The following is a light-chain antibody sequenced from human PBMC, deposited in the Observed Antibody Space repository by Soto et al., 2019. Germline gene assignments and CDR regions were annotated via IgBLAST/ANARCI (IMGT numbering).Light chain of an antibody. CDR2: LGS. J-gene: IGKJ4*01. V-gene: IGKV2-28*01. CDR3: MQALQTPT. Sequence: DTVMTQSPLSLPVTPGEPASISCRSSQSLLHANGYNYLDWYLQKPGQSPQLLIYLGSNRASGVPDRFSGSGSGTDFTLKIRRVEAEDVGVYYCMQALQTPTFGGGTKVEIK. CDR1: QSLLHANGYNY.